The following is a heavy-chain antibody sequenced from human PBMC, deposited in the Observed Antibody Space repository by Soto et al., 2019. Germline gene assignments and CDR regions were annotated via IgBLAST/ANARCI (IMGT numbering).Heavy chain of an antibody. CDR3: ARSTNSGDYIDY. Sequence: GSLRLSCAASGFTFSSYGMHGVRQAPGKGLEWVAVIWYDGSNKYYADSVKGRFTISRDNSKNTLYLQMNSLRAEDTAVYYCARSTNSGDYIDYWGQGTLVTVSS. D-gene: IGHD4-17*01. J-gene: IGHJ4*02. V-gene: IGHV3-33*01. CDR1: GFTFSSYG. CDR2: IWYDGSNK.